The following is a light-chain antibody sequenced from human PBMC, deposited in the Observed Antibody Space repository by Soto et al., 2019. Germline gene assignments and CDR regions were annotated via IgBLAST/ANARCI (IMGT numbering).Light chain of an antibody. CDR3: QQYDNWLRT. V-gene: IGKV3-15*01. Sequence: DIVMTQSPATLSVSPGERATLSCRARQDISTNLAWYQQKPGQAPRLLIYGASTRATGIPARFSGSGSGTEFTLTISSLQSEDFAVYYCQQYDNWLRTFGQGTKVEIK. CDR1: QDISTN. CDR2: GAS. J-gene: IGKJ1*01.